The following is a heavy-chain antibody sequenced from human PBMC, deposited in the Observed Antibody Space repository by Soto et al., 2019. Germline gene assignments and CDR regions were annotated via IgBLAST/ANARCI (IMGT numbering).Heavy chain of an antibody. J-gene: IGHJ5*02. CDR2: IYYTGST. CDR3: ARGYDFLSGVSWFDP. CDR1: GGSVTGGSYY. D-gene: IGHD3-3*01. Sequence: PSETLSLTCRVSGGSVTGGSYYWNWIRQPPGKGLEWIGYIYYTGSTNYSPSLQSRVTMSLDTSKNQFSLKLTYVTAADTAVYYCARGYDFLSGVSWFDPWGQGSPVTVSS. V-gene: IGHV4-61*01.